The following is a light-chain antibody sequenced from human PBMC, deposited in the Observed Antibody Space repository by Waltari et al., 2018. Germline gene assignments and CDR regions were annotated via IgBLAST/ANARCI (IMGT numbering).Light chain of an antibody. V-gene: IGKV2-30*02. Sequence: DVVLTQSPLSLPVTPGQPASISCWSSQSLVHSDGNTYLYWFQHRPGQPPRRLIYKACTRDSGVPDRFSGSVSGTDFTRKISRVEAEDVGVYYCMQGTHWPYTFGQGTKLE. J-gene: IGKJ2*01. CDR2: KAC. CDR3: MQGTHWPYT. CDR1: QSLVHSDGNTY.